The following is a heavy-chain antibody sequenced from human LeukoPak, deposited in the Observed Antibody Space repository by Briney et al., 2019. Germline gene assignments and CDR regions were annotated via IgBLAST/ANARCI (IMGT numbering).Heavy chain of an antibody. V-gene: IGHV3-33*01. CDR3: ARDRLTTVTTFHFDY. Sequence: GGSLRLSCAASGFTLSTYAMHWVRQAPGKGLEWVAVIWYDRTNKYYADSVKGRFTISRDNSKNTLYLQMSSLRAEDTAVYYCARDRLTTVTTFHFDYWGQGTLVTVSS. CDR2: IWYDRTNK. CDR1: GFTLSTYA. D-gene: IGHD4-17*01. J-gene: IGHJ4*02.